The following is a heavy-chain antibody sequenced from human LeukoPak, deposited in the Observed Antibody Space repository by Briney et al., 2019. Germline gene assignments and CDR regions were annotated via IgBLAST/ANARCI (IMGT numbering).Heavy chain of an antibody. D-gene: IGHD3-22*01. J-gene: IGHJ1*01. Sequence: GGSLRLSCAASGFTFSSYSMDWVRQAPGKGLEWVSFISTSSSYIYYADSVKGRFTISRDNAKNSLYLQMNSLRAEDTAVYYCANGYYYDSSGYGEYFQHWGQGTLVTVSS. CDR3: ANGYYYDSSGYGEYFQH. V-gene: IGHV3-21*06. CDR2: ISTSSSYI. CDR1: GFTFSSYS.